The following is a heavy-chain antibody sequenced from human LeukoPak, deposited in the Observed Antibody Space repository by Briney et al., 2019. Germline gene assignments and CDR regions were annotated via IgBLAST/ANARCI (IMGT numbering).Heavy chain of an antibody. V-gene: IGHV3-33*01. J-gene: IGHJ4*02. Sequence: TGVSLRLSCAASGFTFSSYGMHWVRQAPGKGLEWVAVIWYDGSNKYYADSVKGRFTISRDNAKNSLYLQMNSLRAEDTAVYYCARDSGWYDYWGQGTLVTVSS. CDR2: IWYDGSNK. CDR1: GFTFSSYG. D-gene: IGHD6-19*01. CDR3: ARDSGWYDY.